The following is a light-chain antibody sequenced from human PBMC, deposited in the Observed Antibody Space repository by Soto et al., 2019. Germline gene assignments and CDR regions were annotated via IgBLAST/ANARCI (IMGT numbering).Light chain of an antibody. CDR1: SSNIEVNY. Sequence: QSVVTQPPSASGTPGQRVTLTCSGSSSNIEVNYVYWYHQVPGTAPRLLIYRNDQRPSGVPDRFSGSKSGASASLTISALRSEDGGVYYCTIWDDSLRGRLFGGGTKLTVL. V-gene: IGLV1-47*01. CDR3: TIWDDSLRGRL. J-gene: IGLJ2*01. CDR2: RND.